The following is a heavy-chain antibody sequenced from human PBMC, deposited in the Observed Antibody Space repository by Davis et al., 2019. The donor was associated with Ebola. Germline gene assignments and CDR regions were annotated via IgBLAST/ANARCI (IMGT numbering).Heavy chain of an antibody. V-gene: IGHV1-18*04. CDR2: INPHNGNT. J-gene: IGHJ5*02. CDR1: GYTFTNYG. CDR3: ARDSGSYFNWFDP. D-gene: IGHD1-26*01. Sequence: ASVKVSCKASGYTFTNYGITWVRQAPGQGLEWMGWINPHNGNTNYAQSVQGRVTMTTDTSTTTAYMEVGSLRSEDTAVYYCARDSGSYFNWFDPWGQGTLVTVSS.